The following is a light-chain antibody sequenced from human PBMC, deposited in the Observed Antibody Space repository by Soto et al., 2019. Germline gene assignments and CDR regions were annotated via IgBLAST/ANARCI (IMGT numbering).Light chain of an antibody. CDR3: QQYGSSPPWT. CDR1: QSVSSSY. Sequence: EIVLTQSPGTLSLSPGDRATLSCRASQSVSSSYLAWYQQNPGQAPRLLIYGASSRATGIPDRFSVSGSGTDFTLTISRLEPEDFAVYYCQQYGSSPPWTFGQGTKVEIK. J-gene: IGKJ1*01. CDR2: GAS. V-gene: IGKV3-20*01.